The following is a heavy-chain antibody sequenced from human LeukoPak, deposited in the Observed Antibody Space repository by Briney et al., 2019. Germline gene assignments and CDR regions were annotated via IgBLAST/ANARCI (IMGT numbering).Heavy chain of an antibody. CDR1: GFTFSSYW. V-gene: IGHV3-74*01. J-gene: IGHJ4*02. Sequence: PGRSLRLSWAASGFTFSSYWMHWIRQVPGKGLVWMSHINTDGSTTNYADSVKGRFTISRDNAKNTLYLQMNSLRAEDTALYYCARGLFSGSYTFGYWGQGSLVTVPS. CDR2: INTDGSTT. D-gene: IGHD1-26*01. CDR3: ARGLFSGSYTFGY.